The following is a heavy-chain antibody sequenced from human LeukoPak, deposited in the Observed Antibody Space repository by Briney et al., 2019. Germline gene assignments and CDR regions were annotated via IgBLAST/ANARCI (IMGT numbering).Heavy chain of an antibody. J-gene: IGHJ5*02. CDR3: ARDGDSGAYNWCDP. V-gene: IGHV7-4-1*02. Sequence: SVKVSCKASGYTSTNYAMNWVRQAPGQGLEGMGWINTNTGNPTYAQGFTGRFVFSLDTSVSTAYLQISSLKAEDTAVYYCARDGDSGAYNWCDPWGQGTLVTVSS. CDR1: GYTSTNYA. CDR2: INTNTGNP. D-gene: IGHD6-25*01.